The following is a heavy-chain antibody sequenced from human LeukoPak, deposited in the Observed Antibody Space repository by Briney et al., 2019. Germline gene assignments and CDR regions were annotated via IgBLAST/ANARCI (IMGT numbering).Heavy chain of an antibody. J-gene: IGHJ4*02. CDR1: GGSFSGYY. Sequence: PSETLSLTCAVYGGSFSGYYWSWLRQPPGKGLEWIGEINHSGRTNYNPSLKSRVTISVDTSKNQFSLELTSVTAADTAVYYCARGRTYYFDYWGQGTLVTVSS. CDR3: ARGRTYYFDY. CDR2: INHSGRT. V-gene: IGHV4-34*01.